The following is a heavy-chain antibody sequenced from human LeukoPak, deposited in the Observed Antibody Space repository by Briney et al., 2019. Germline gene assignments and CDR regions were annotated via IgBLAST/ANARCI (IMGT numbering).Heavy chain of an antibody. J-gene: IGHJ4*02. Sequence: SETLSLTCTVSGGSISSYYWSLVRQPPGKGLEWIGFVYYTGSTNYSPSLKSRVTISVDTSKNQFSLKLRSVTAADTAVYYCATMMYGSGNYYNSDYWGQGTLVTVSS. V-gene: IGHV4-59*08. CDR3: ATMMYGSGNYYNSDY. D-gene: IGHD3-10*01. CDR1: GGSISSYY. CDR2: VYYTGST.